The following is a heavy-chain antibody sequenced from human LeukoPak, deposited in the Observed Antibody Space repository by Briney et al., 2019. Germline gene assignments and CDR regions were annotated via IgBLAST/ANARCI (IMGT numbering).Heavy chain of an antibody. V-gene: IGHV4-39*01. CDR3: VIRYFDWLLSSSYMDV. J-gene: IGHJ6*03. CDR2: IYYSGST. CDR1: GGSISSSSYY. Sequence: SETLSLTCTVSGGSISSSSYYWGWIRQPPGKGLEWIGSIYYSGSTYYNPSLKSRVTISVDTSKNQFSLKLSSVTAADTAVYYCVIRYFDWLLSSSYMDVWGKGTTVTISS. D-gene: IGHD3-9*01.